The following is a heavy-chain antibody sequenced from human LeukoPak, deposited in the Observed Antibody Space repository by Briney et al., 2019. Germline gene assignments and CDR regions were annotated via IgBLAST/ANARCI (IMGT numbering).Heavy chain of an antibody. V-gene: IGHV1-69*05. Sequence: ASVKVSCKASGYTFTSYGISWVRQAPGQGLEWMGGIIPIFGTANYAQKFQGRVTITTDESTSTAYMELSSLRSEDTAVYYCAGSTIPPATDYDYWGQGTLVTVSS. D-gene: IGHD1-26*01. CDR1: GYTFTSYG. CDR2: IIPIFGTA. CDR3: AGSTIPPATDYDY. J-gene: IGHJ4*02.